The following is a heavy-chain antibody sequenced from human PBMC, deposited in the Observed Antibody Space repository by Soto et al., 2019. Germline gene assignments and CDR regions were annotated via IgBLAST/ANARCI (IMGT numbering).Heavy chain of an antibody. J-gene: IGHJ6*02. V-gene: IGHV3-33*01. D-gene: IGHD6-13*01. Sequence: QVQLVESGGGVVQPGRSLRLSCAASGFTFSSYGMHWVRQATGKGLEWEAVIWYDGSNKYYAYSVKGRFTISRDNSKNTLYLQMNSLRAEDTAVYYCARECIAAAGTSGHYYYYGMDVCGHGTTVTVSS. CDR2: IWYDGSNK. CDR1: GFTFSSYG. CDR3: ARECIAAAGTSGHYYYYGMDV.